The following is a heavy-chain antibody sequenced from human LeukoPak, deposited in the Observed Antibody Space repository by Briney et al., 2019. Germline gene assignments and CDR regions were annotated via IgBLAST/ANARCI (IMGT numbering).Heavy chain of an antibody. CDR2: IKQDGSEK. D-gene: IGHD3-22*01. CDR3: ARAYYDSSGYQPARNDAFGI. CDR1: GFTFSSYW. V-gene: IGHV3-7*01. J-gene: IGHJ3*02. Sequence: PGGSLRLSCSASGFTFSSYWMSWVRQAPGKGLEWVANIKQDGSEKYYVDSVKGRFTISRDNAKNSLYLQMNSLRAEDTAVYYCARAYYDSSGYQPARNDAFGIWGQGTMVTVSS.